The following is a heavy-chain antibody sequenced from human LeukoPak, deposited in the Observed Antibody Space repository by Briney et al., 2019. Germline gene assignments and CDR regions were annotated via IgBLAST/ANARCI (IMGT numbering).Heavy chain of an antibody. CDR2: IWYDGSNK. CDR1: GFTFSSYG. Sequence: PGRSLRLSCAASGFTFSSYGMHWVRQAPGKGLEWVAVIWYDGSNKYYADSVKGRFTISRDNSKNTLYLQMNSLRAEDTAVYYCAKDTPPSGSYFDYWGQGTLVTLSS. D-gene: IGHD1-26*01. CDR3: AKDTPPSGSYFDY. J-gene: IGHJ4*02. V-gene: IGHV3-33*06.